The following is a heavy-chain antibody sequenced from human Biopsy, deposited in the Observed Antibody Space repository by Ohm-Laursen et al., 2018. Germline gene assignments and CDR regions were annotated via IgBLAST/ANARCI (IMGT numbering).Heavy chain of an antibody. Sequence: SDTLSLTCTVSGDSISTSTTYYWAWLSQPPGKGLEWTGSIYNSETTFYSPSLKSRVAISVDTSTNQFSLKVSSVTAADTALYYCARHPTGFWFDPWGHGTLVTVSS. V-gene: IGHV4-39*01. CDR2: IYNSETT. CDR1: GDSISTSTTYY. J-gene: IGHJ5*02. CDR3: ARHPTGFWFDP.